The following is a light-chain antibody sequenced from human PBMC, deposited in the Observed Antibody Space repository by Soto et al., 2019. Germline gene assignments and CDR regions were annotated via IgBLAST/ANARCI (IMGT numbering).Light chain of an antibody. V-gene: IGKV2-30*01. Sequence: DVVMTQAPLSLPVTLGQPASISCRSSRGLVYSDGNIYVNWFQQRPGQSPRRLIYQVSNRDSGVPDRFSGSGAGTDFTLTFSSLQPDDFATYYCQQYNRYSRTFRQGTKVDIK. J-gene: IGKJ1*01. CDR2: QVS. CDR3: QQYNRYSRT. CDR1: RGLVYSDGNIY.